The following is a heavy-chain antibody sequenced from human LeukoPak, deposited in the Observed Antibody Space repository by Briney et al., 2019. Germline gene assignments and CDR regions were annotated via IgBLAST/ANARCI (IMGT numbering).Heavy chain of an antibody. CDR2: ISYDGSNK. CDR1: GFTFSSYA. D-gene: IGHD3-9*01. J-gene: IGHJ4*02. Sequence: GGSLRLSCAASGFTFSSYAMHWVRQAPGKGLEWVAVISYDGSNKYYADSVKGRFTISRDNSKNTLYLQMNSLRAEDTAVYYCAREHRGVTNHDILTGALTYWGQGTLVTVSS. CDR3: AREHRGVTNHDILTGALTY. V-gene: IGHV3-30-3*01.